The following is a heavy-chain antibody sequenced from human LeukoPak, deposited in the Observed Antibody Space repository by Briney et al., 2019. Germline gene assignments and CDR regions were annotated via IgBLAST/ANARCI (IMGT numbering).Heavy chain of an antibody. CDR2: INHSGST. CDR3: ARGPDIVVVPAAAHFDY. D-gene: IGHD2-2*01. CDR1: GGSFSGYY. J-gene: IGHJ4*02. Sequence: SETPSLTCAVYGGSFSGYYWSWIRQPPGKGLEWIGEINHSGSTNYNPSLKSRVTISVDTSKKQFSLKLSSVTAADTAVYYCARGPDIVVVPAAAHFDYWGQGTLVTVSS. V-gene: IGHV4-34*01.